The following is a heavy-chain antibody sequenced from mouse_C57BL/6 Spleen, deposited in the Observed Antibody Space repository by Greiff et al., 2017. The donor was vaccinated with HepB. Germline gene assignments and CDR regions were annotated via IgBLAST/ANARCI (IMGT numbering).Heavy chain of an antibody. CDR3: ARDPQTVYYFDY. D-gene: IGHD4-1*01. CDR1: GYSITSGYY. CDR2: ISYDGSN. Sequence: ESGPGLVKPSQSLSLTCSVTGYSITSGYYWNWIRQFPGNKLEWMGYISYDGSNNYNPSLKNRISITRDTSKNQFFLKLNSVTTEDTATYYCARDPQTVYYFDYWGQGTTLTVSS. J-gene: IGHJ2*01. V-gene: IGHV3-6*01.